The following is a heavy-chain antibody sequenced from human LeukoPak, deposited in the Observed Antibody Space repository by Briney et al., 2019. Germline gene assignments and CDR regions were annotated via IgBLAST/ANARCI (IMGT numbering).Heavy chain of an antibody. J-gene: IGHJ4*02. CDR2: IYYSGST. V-gene: IGHV4-39*07. D-gene: IGHD1-26*01. CDR3: ARDRKGATIDFDY. Sequence: PSETLSLTCTVSGGSISSSSYYWGWIRQPPGKGLGWIGSIYYSGSTYYNPSLKSRVTISVDTSKNQFSLKLSSVTAADTAVYYCARDRKGATIDFDYWGQGTLVTVSS. CDR1: GGSISSSSYY.